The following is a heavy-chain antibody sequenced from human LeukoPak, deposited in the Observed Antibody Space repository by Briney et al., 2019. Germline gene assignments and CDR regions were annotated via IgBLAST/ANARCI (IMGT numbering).Heavy chain of an antibody. J-gene: IGHJ5*02. Sequence: SETLSLTCTVSGGSMSPYHWGWIRQHPGKGLEWIGYIYYSGSTYYNPSLKSRVTISVDTSKNQFSLKLSSVTAADTAVYYCARDRAWEVAWASSGFDPWGQGTLVTVSS. D-gene: IGHD2-15*01. CDR2: IYYSGST. CDR3: ARDRAWEVAWASSGFDP. V-gene: IGHV4-59*06. CDR1: GGSMSPYH.